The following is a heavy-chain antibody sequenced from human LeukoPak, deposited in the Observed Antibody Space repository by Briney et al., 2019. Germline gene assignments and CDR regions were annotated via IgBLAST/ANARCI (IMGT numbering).Heavy chain of an antibody. CDR1: GYTFTGYY. J-gene: IGHJ4*02. D-gene: IGHD2-15*01. CDR2: INPNSGGT. CDR3: ARDMLYCSGGSCYSSDRFDY. V-gene: IGHV1-2*02. Sequence: ASVKVSCKASGYTFTGYYMHWVRQAPGQGLEWMGWINPNSGGTNYAQKFQGRVTMTRDTSISTAYMELSRLRSDDTAVYYCARDMLYCSGGSCYSSDRFDYWAREPWSPSPQ.